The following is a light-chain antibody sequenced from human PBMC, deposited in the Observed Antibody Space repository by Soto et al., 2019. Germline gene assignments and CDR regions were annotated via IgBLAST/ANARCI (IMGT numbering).Light chain of an antibody. Sequence: QSVLPQPPSASGTPGQRVTISCSGSSSNIGSNYVYWYQQLPGTAPELLIYRNNQRPSGVHDRFSGSKSGASASLAISGLRSEDEADYYCAAWDDSLSGVVFGGGTKLTVL. J-gene: IGLJ2*01. CDR3: AAWDDSLSGVV. CDR2: RNN. V-gene: IGLV1-47*01. CDR1: SSNIGSNY.